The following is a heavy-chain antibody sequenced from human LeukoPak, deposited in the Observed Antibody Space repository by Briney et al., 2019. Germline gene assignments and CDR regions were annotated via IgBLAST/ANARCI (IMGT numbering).Heavy chain of an antibody. CDR3: ARGGWTWFDP. CDR2: IYYSGTT. Sequence: PGGSLRLSCAASGFTFSSYGMSWVRQAPGKGLEWIGYIYYSGTTNYNPTLKSRVTISVDTSKNQFSLKLNSVTAADTAVYYCARGGWTWFDPWGQGTLVTVSS. D-gene: IGHD3-16*01. J-gene: IGHJ5*02. CDR1: GFTFSSYG. V-gene: IGHV4-59*01.